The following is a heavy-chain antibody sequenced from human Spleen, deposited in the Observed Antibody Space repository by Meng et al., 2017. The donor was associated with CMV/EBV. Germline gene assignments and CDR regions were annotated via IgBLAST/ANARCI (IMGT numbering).Heavy chain of an antibody. V-gene: IGHV1-69*05. CDR1: GGTFSSYA. Sequence: SVKVSCKASGGTFSSYAISWVRQAPGQGLEWMGGIIPIFGTANYAQKFQGRVTMTRDTSISTAYMELSRLRSDDTAVYYCARGTSEIDYWGQGTLVTVSS. CDR3: ARGTSEIDY. CDR2: IIPIFGTA. J-gene: IGHJ4*02.